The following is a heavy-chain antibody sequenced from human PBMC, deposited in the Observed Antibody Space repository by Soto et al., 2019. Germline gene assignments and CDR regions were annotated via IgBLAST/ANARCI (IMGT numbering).Heavy chain of an antibody. CDR2: IYYSGST. D-gene: IGHD2-21*01. J-gene: IGHJ4*02. V-gene: IGHV4-31*03. CDR3: ARGLTIPGPNFDY. Sequence: SETLSLTCTVSGGSISSGGYYWSWIRQHPGKGLEWIGYIYYSGSTYYNPSLKSRVTISVDTSKNQFSLKLSSVTAADTAVYYCARGLTIPGPNFDYWGQGTLVTVSS. CDR1: GGSISSGGYY.